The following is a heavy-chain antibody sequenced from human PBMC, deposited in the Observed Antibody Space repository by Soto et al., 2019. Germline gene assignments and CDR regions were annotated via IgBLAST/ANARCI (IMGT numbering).Heavy chain of an antibody. Sequence: ASVKVSCKASGYTFTSYAMHWVRQAPGQRLEWMGWINAGNGNTKYSQKFQGRVTITRDTSASTAYMELSSLRSEDTAVYYCARAYYDFWSGYLPHWFDPWGQGTLVTVS. J-gene: IGHJ5*02. CDR2: INAGNGNT. D-gene: IGHD3-3*01. CDR3: ARAYYDFWSGYLPHWFDP. CDR1: GYTFTSYA. V-gene: IGHV1-3*01.